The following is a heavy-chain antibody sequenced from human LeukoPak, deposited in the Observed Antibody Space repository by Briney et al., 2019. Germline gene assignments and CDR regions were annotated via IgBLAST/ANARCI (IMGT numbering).Heavy chain of an antibody. CDR3: ARAPVTSCRGAYCYPFDY. Sequence: GGSLRLSCAASGFTFSSYEMNWVRQAPGKGLEWVSATSSSDAGTYYADSVRGRFTISRDNSKNTLYLQMNSLRPEDAAVYFCARAPVTSCRGAYCYPFDYWGQGTQVTVSS. V-gene: IGHV3-23*01. CDR1: GFTFSSYE. D-gene: IGHD2-21*01. CDR2: TSSSDAGT. J-gene: IGHJ4*02.